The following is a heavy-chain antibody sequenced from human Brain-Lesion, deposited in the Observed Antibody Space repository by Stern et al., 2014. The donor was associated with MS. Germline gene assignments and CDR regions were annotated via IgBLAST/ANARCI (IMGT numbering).Heavy chain of an antibody. CDR2: IYYSGNT. J-gene: IGHJ5*02. D-gene: IGHD2-15*01. CDR1: GGSVSSTSYA. CDR3: AGEEDIRYCSGGSCTGNWFDP. Sequence: VQLVESGPGLVKPSETLSLTCTVAGGSVSSTSYAWAWIRQPPGKGLEWIGTIYYSGNTYYSSSLKRRLTIFLDPSKNQFPRQRSSVTAADTAVYYCAGEEDIRYCSGGSCTGNWFDPWGQGTLVTVSS. V-gene: IGHV4-39*01.